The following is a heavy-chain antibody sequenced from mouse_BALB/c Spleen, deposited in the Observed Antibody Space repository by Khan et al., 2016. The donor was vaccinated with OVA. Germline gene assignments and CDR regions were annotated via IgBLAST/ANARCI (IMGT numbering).Heavy chain of an antibody. J-gene: IGHJ4*01. Sequence: QVQLKESGPGLVAPSQSLSITCTVSGFSLSRYNIHWVRQPPGKGLEWLGMIWGGGGTDYNSTLKIRLSISKDNSKSQVFSKMNSLQTDDTAMYFCARAYYRYDGYYSMDYWGQGTSVTVSS. CDR3: ARAYYRYDGYYSMDY. CDR1: GFSLSRYN. V-gene: IGHV2-6-4*01. D-gene: IGHD2-14*01. CDR2: IWGGGGT.